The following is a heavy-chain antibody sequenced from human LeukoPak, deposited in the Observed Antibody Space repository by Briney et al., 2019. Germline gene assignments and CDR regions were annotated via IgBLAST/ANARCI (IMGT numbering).Heavy chain of an antibody. J-gene: IGHJ4*02. V-gene: IGHV3-23*01. D-gene: IGHD1-20*01. Sequence: DFVKGRFSISRDNSKNTLYLQMNSLRAEDTAVYYCAKEGRYNWNDGDFDYWGQGTLVTVSS. CDR3: AKEGRYNWNDGDFDY.